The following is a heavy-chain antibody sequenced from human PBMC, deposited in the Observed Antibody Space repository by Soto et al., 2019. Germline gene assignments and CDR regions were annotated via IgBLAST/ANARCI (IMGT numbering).Heavy chain of an antibody. J-gene: IGHJ6*02. CDR1: GFTFSSYE. Sequence: PGGSLRLSCAASGFTFSSYEMNWVRQAPGKGLEWVSYISSSGSTIYYADSAKGRFTISRDDSKNKLYLLMNSLRAEDTAVYYCARDIYDSSCYYYPNYYYNYGMDVWGQGTTVTVSS. V-gene: IGHV3-48*03. CDR3: ARDIYDSSCYYYPNYYYNYGMDV. CDR2: ISSSGSTI. D-gene: IGHD3-22*01.